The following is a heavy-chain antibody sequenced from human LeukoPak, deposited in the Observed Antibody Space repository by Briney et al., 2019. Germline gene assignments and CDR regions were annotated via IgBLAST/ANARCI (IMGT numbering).Heavy chain of an antibody. CDR1: GGSFSGYY. Sequence: SETLSLTCAVYGGSFSGYYWSWIRQPPGKGLEWIGEINHSGSTNYNPSLKSRVTISVDTSKNQFSLKLSSVTAADTAVYYCARGRRGSSSWYIGDDFDYWGQGTLVTVSS. CDR2: INHSGST. CDR3: ARGRRGSSSWYIGDDFDY. V-gene: IGHV4-34*01. D-gene: IGHD6-13*01. J-gene: IGHJ4*02.